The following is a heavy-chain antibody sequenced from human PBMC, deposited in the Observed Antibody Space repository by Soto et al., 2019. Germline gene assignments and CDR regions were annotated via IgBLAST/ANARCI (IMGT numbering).Heavy chain of an antibody. J-gene: IGHJ6*02. CDR3: VGGYCSGGSCYSYYYGMDV. Sequence: GACQAFGLTVTSVDIKWGRKATRQRREGMGWMNPNSGNTGYAQKFQGRVTMTRNTSISTAYMELSSLRSEDTAVYYCVGGYCSGGSCYSYYYGMDVWGQGTTVTVSS. CDR2: MNPNSGNT. V-gene: IGHV1-8*01. D-gene: IGHD2-15*01. CDR1: GLTVTSVD.